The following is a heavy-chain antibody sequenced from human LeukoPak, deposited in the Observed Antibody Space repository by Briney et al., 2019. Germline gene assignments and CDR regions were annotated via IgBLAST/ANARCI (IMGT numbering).Heavy chain of an antibody. CDR1: GYTFTGYY. CDR3: ARDGVMGLRLGELPEDY. D-gene: IGHD3-16*01. CDR2: INPNSGGT. J-gene: IGHJ4*02. Sequence: GASVKVSCKASGYTFTGYYMHWVRQAPGQGLEWMGWINPNSGGTNYAQKFQGRVTITTDESTSTSYMELSSLRSEDTAVYYCARDGVMGLRLGELPEDYWGQGTLVTVSS. V-gene: IGHV1-2*02.